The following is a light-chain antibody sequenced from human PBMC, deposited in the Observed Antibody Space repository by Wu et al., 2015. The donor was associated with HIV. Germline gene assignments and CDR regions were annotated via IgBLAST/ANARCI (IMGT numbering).Light chain of an antibody. CDR2: AAS. Sequence: IQLTQSPSSLSASVGDRVTITCRASQGISSYLAWYQQKPGKVPQLLIYAASTLQSGVPSRFSGSGSGTDFTLTISSLQPEDFATYYCQQVNSYPYSFGQGTKLEIK. J-gene: IGKJ2*03. V-gene: IGKV1-9*01. CDR3: QQVNSYPYS. CDR1: QGISSY.